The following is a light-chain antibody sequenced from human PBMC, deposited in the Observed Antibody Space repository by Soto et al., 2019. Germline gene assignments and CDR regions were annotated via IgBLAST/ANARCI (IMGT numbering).Light chain of an antibody. V-gene: IGLV1-40*01. CDR1: SPNIGARHE. CDR3: QSYDSSLSAVV. CDR2: EDI. J-gene: IGLJ2*01. Sequence: QSVLTQPPSVSGAPGQTGTISCTGSSPNIGARHEVHWYQQLPGTAPKLLIYEDIKRPSGVPDRFSGSKSCASASLAITGLLSEDEAEYYCQSYDSSLSAVVFGGGTKLTVL.